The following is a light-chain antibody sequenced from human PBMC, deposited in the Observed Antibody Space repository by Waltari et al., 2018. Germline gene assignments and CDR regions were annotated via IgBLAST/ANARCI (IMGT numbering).Light chain of an antibody. V-gene: IGKV3-15*01. CDR2: CAS. Sequence: EIVMTQSPATLSVSPGDRATLSCRASQSVSSNLAWYQQKPGQAPRLLIYCASTRATGIPARFSGSGSGTEFTLTISSMQSEDFAVYYCQQYNNWPPITFGQGTRLEIK. CDR3: QQYNNWPPIT. J-gene: IGKJ5*01. CDR1: QSVSSN.